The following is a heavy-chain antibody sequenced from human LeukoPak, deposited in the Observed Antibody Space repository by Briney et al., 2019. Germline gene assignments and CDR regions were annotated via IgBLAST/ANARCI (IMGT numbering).Heavy chain of an antibody. CDR2: IYYSGST. Sequence: SETLSLTCTVSGGSISSSSYYWGWIRQPPGKGLEWIGSIYYSGSTYYNPSLKSRVTISVDTSKNQFSLKLSSVTAADTAVYYCARLATDHSSSSSPFDYWGQGTLVTVSS. CDR3: ARLATDHSSSSSPFDY. J-gene: IGHJ4*02. D-gene: IGHD6-6*01. V-gene: IGHV4-39*07. CDR1: GGSISSSSYY.